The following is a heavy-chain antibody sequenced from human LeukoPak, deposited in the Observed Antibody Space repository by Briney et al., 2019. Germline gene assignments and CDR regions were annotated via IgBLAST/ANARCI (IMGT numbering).Heavy chain of an antibody. J-gene: IGHJ4*02. CDR2: IYYSGST. CDR1: GGSISSYY. D-gene: IGHD4-17*01. V-gene: IGHV4-59*01. Sequence: SETLSLTCTVSGGSISSYYWSWIRQPPGKGLEWIGYIYYSGSTNYNPSLKSRVTISVDTSKNQFSLELSSVTAADTAVYYCARGKGTTVTTFGYWGQGTLVTVSS. CDR3: ARGKGTTVTTFGY.